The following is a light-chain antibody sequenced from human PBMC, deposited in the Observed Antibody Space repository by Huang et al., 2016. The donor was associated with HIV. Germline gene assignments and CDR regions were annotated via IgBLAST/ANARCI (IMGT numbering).Light chain of an antibody. J-gene: IGKJ4*01. CDR3: QQYESWPPLT. V-gene: IGKV3-15*01. Sequence: EIVMTQSPDTLSVSPGERATLSCRASQSGRDKLAWYQQKPGQAPRLLLHATSTRATGVPARFSGSGSGTEFTLTINSLQSEDCGVYYCQQYESWPPLTFGGGTKVEIK. CDR2: ATS. CDR1: QSGRDK.